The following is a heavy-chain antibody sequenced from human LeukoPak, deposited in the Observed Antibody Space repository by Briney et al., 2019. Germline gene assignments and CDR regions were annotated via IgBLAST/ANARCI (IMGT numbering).Heavy chain of an antibody. J-gene: IGHJ3*02. CDR2: ISGSGGST. D-gene: IGHD1-26*01. V-gene: IGHV3-23*01. CDR3: AKDTRGGVGATTTGAFDI. Sequence: GGSLRLSCAASGFTFSSYAMSWVRQAPGKGLEWVSAISGSGGSTYYADSVKGRFTISRDNSKNTLYLQMNSLRAEDTAVYYCAKDTRGGVGATTTGAFDIWGQGTMVTVSS. CDR1: GFTFSSYA.